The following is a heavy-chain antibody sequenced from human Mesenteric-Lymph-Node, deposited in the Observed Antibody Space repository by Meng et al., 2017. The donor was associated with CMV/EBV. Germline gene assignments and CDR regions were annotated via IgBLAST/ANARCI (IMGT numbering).Heavy chain of an antibody. Sequence: GGSLRLSCAASGFAFGGYVMHWVRQVPGKGLEWVAVISYDGSNKDYADSVKGRFTISRDNSMNTLYLQMNSLGAEDTAVYYCARGGCSGGYCSNDYWGQGTLVTVSS. CDR2: ISYDGSNK. CDR1: GFAFGGYV. V-gene: IGHV3-30*04. D-gene: IGHD2-15*01. J-gene: IGHJ4*02. CDR3: ARGGCSGGYCSNDY.